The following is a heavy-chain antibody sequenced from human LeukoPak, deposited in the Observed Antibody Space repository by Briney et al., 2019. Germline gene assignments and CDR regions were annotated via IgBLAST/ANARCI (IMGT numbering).Heavy chain of an antibody. CDR1: GGTFSSYA. J-gene: IGHJ3*02. CDR2: IIPIFGTA. CDR3: ARGGELDAFDI. D-gene: IGHD3-10*01. Sequence: ASVKVSFKASGGTFSSYAISWVRQAPGQGLEWMGGIIPIFGTANYAQKFQGRVTITTDESTSTAYMELSSLRSEDTAVYYCARGGELDAFDIWGQGTMVTVSS. V-gene: IGHV1-69*05.